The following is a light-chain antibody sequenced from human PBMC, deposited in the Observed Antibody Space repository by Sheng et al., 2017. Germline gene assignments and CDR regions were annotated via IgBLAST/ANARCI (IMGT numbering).Light chain of an antibody. CDR2: DVT. J-gene: IGLJ3*02. CDR3: CSYTSISTWV. V-gene: IGLV2-14*03. CDR1: SSDVGGSKY. Sequence: QSALTQPASVSGSPGQSITISCTGTSSDVGGSKYVSWYQQHPGKVPKLIIYDVTYRPSGVSNRFSGSKSGNTASLTISGLQTEDEADYYCCSYTSISTWVFGGGTKLTVL.